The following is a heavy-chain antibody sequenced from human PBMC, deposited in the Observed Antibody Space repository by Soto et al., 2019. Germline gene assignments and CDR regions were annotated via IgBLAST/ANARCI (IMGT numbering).Heavy chain of an antibody. D-gene: IGHD1-26*01. J-gene: IGHJ6*02. V-gene: IGHV3-30*18. CDR1: GFSFSSYG. Sequence: VQLAESGGGVVQPGRSLRLSCVASGFSFSSYGMSWVRQAPGKGLEWVALISYDGSNTYYADSVKGRFTISRDNSKDTLFLQMTGLRREDTAVYYCAKGAGDRLSLGMDVWGQGTTVTVSS. CDR3: AKGAGDRLSLGMDV. CDR2: ISYDGSNT.